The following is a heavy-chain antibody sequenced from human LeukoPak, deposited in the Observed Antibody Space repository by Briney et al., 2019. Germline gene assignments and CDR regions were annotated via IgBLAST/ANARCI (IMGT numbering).Heavy chain of an antibody. CDR1: GGTLSSYV. V-gene: IGHV1-69*05. CDR2: IIPVVGKP. CDR3: ARETGPNSYYYYYMDV. D-gene: IGHD7-27*01. Sequence: SSVKVSCKASGGTLSSYVINWVRQAPGQGLEWMGGIIPVVGKPTYAQKFQGRVTITTDESTSTAYMELSRLRSEDTAVYYCARETGPNSYYYYYMDVWGKGTMVTVSS. J-gene: IGHJ6*03.